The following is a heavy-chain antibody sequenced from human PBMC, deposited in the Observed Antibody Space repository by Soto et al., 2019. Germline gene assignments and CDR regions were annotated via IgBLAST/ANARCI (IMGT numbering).Heavy chain of an antibody. V-gene: IGHV6-1*01. CDR1: GDSVSSNSAA. CDR2: TYYRSKWYN. D-gene: IGHD3-3*01. CDR3: ARAVAGYDFWSGYYYYGMDV. J-gene: IGHJ6*02. Sequence: PSQTLSLTCAISGDSVSSNSAAWNWIRQSPSRGLEWLGRTYYRSKWYNDYAVSVKSRITINPDTSKNQFSLQLNSVTPEDTAVYYCARAVAGYDFWSGYYYYGMDVWGQGTTVTVS.